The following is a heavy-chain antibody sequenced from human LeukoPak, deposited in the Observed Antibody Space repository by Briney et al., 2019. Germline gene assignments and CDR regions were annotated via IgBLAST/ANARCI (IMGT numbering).Heavy chain of an antibody. CDR1: GGSISSSGYY. CDR3: ARENSGSYWEDAFDI. V-gene: IGHV4-39*02. J-gene: IGHJ3*02. D-gene: IGHD1-26*01. Sequence: SETLSLTCTVSGGSISSSGYYWGWIRQPPGKGLEWIGSIYYSGSTYSNPSLKSRVTISVDTSKNQFSLKLSSVTAADTAVYYCARENSGSYWEDAFDIWGQGTMVTASS. CDR2: IYYSGST.